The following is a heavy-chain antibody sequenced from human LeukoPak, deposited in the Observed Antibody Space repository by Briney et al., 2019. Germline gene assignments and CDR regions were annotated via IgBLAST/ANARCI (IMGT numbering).Heavy chain of an antibody. Sequence: SETLSLTCTVSGGSISSSSYYWGWIRQPPGKGLEWIGSIYYSGSTYYNPSLKSRVTISVDTSKNQFSLKLSSVTAADTAVYYCAKELQSSGWYPRWSDPWGQGTLVTVSS. D-gene: IGHD6-19*01. CDR3: AKELQSSGWYPRWSDP. CDR2: IYYSGST. J-gene: IGHJ5*02. CDR1: GGSISSSSYY. V-gene: IGHV4-39*07.